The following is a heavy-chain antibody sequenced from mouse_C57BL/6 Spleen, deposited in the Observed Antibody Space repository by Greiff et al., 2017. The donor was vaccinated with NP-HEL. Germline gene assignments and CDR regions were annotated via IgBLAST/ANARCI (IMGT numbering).Heavy chain of an antibody. CDR2: IWGDGST. D-gene: IGHD3-2*02. Sequence: VQRVESGPGLVAPSQSLSITCTVSGFSLTSYGVSWVRQPPGKGLEWLGVIWGDGSTNYHSALISRLSISKDNSKSQVFLKLNSLQTDDTATYYCARQLRLQYYYAMDYWGQGTSVTVSS. CDR1: GFSLTSYG. CDR3: ARQLRLQYYYAMDY. J-gene: IGHJ4*01. V-gene: IGHV2-3*01.